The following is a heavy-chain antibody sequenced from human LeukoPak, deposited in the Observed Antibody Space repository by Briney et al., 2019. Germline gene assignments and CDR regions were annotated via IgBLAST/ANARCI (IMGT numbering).Heavy chain of an antibody. CDR1: GFTFSSYW. Sequence: GGSLRLSCAASGFTFSSYWMHWVRQAPGKGLVWVSLISSDGSSTTYADSVKGRFTISRDNARNTLYLQMNSLRAGDTAVYYCARRRLPAADPWYFDLWGRGTLVTVSS. CDR3: ARRRLPAADPWYFDL. J-gene: IGHJ2*01. V-gene: IGHV3-74*01. CDR2: ISSDGSST. D-gene: IGHD6-13*01.